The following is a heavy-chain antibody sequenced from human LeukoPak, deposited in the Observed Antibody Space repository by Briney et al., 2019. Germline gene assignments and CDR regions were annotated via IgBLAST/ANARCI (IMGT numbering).Heavy chain of an antibody. CDR2: IYTSGGT. CDR3: AGRGSSSGTFDI. CDR1: GGSITNLNFY. J-gene: IGHJ3*02. D-gene: IGHD2-2*01. Sequence: SETLSLTCAVSGGSITNLNFYWTWIRQPAGKRLEWIGRIYTSGGTNYNPSLKSRVTMSVDKSKNQISLKLASLTAADTALYYCAGRGSSSGTFDIWGPGTFVTVSS. V-gene: IGHV4-61*02.